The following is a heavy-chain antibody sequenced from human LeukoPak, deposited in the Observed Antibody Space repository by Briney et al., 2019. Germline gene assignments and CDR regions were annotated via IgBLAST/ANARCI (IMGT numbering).Heavy chain of an antibody. CDR3: ARRGVAGYSYGYSY. D-gene: IGHD5-18*01. V-gene: IGHV3-7*01. J-gene: IGHJ4*02. CDR2: IKQDGSEK. CDR1: GFTFSNYW. Sequence: PGGSLRLSCAASGFTFSNYWMSWVRQAPGKGLEWVANIKQDGSEKYYVDSVKGRFTISRDNAKNSLYLQVNSLRAEDTAVYYCARRGVAGYSYGYSYWGQGTLVTVSS.